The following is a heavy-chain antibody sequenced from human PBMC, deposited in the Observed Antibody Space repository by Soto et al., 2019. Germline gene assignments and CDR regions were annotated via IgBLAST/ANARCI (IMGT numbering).Heavy chain of an antibody. Sequence: SETLSLTCAVSGYSISSGYYWGWIRQPPGKGLEWIGSIYHSGSTYYNPSLKSRVTISVDTSKNQFSLKLSSVTAADTAVYYCAARGYDFWSGYYTPVGHWFDPWGQGTLVTVSS. V-gene: IGHV4-38-2*01. CDR3: AARGYDFWSGYYTPVGHWFDP. D-gene: IGHD3-3*01. CDR1: GYSISSGYY. CDR2: IYHSGST. J-gene: IGHJ5*02.